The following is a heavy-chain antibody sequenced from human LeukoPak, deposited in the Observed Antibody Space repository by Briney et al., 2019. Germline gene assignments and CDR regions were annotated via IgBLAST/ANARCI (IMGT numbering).Heavy chain of an antibody. D-gene: IGHD3-22*01. CDR1: GRSFSGYY. Sequence: SETLTLTCAVYGRSFSGYYGSCIRQPPGKGLEGIGEINYSDSTNCNPFLRSLVTISVDTSENHFSLNLRSVTAADAAVFLCARGPPTDYYYSSGFYCVFDYWGQGTLVTVSS. CDR3: ARGPPTDYYYSSGFYCVFDY. CDR2: INYSDST. V-gene: IGHV4-34*01. J-gene: IGHJ4*02.